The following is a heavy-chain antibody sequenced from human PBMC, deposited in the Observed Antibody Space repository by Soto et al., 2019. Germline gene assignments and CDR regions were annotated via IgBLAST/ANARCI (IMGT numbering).Heavy chain of an antibody. Sequence: SETLSLTCSVSGGSISNSSYLWGWVRQPPGKGLQWIGSVSHIGSTNYNPSLKSRLTISVGTSKTQSSLRLDSVTAADTAVYYCSRIGVSGPRTGFDYWGQGILVTVS. CDR1: GGSISNSSYL. CDR3: SRIGVSGPRTGFDY. CDR2: VSHIGST. D-gene: IGHD2-2*01. V-gene: IGHV4-39*01. J-gene: IGHJ4*02.